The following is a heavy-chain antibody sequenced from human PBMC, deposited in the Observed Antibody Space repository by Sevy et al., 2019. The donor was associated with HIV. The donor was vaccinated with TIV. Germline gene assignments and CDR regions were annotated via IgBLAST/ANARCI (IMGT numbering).Heavy chain of an antibody. D-gene: IGHD6-13*01. CDR1: GFTLSGYA. Sequence: GGSLRLSCAASGFTLSGYAMSWVRQAPGKGLEWVSGVRSRGGSTFYADSVKGRFSISRDNSKNTLYLQMNSLRAEDTAVYYCAKEGAAIGIPYFDYWGQGTLVTVSS. CDR2: VRSRGGST. V-gene: IGHV3-23*01. CDR3: AKEGAAIGIPYFDY. J-gene: IGHJ4*02.